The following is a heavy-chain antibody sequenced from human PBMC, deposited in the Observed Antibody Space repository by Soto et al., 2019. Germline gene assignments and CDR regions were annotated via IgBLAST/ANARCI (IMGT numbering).Heavy chain of an antibody. J-gene: IGHJ6*02. Sequence: EVQLVQSGGEVGKPGESLKISCKGSGYSFASYWIGWVRQMPGKGLEWMGIIYPGDSATRYSPSFQGQVIISADMSTNTAYLQWSSLKASDTAMYYCARHGADILTSYQAYYYYGLDVWGQGTTVTVSS. CDR3: ARHGADILTSYQAYYYYGLDV. CDR2: IYPGDSAT. V-gene: IGHV5-51*01. D-gene: IGHD3-9*01. CDR1: GYSFASYW.